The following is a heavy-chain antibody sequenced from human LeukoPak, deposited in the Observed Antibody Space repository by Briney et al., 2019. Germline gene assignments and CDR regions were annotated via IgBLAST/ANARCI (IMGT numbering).Heavy chain of an antibody. CDR1: GGSISSYY. D-gene: IGHD3-10*01. V-gene: IGHV4-59*08. J-gene: IGHJ3*02. CDR3: ASRSGSFSDALDI. Sequence: SETLSLTCTVSGGSISSYYWSWVRQAPGKGLEWIGYIYYSESTKYNPSLKSRVTMSVDTSKNQFSLKLCSVTAADTAVYYCASRSGSFSDALDIWGQGTLVTVSS. CDR2: IYYSEST.